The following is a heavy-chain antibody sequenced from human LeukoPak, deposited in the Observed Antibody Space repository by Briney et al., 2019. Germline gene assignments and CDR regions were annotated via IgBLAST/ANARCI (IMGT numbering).Heavy chain of an antibody. CDR3: ARDILDSSGYYYASP. CDR2: INPNSGGT. V-gene: IGHV1-2*02. Sequence: ASVKVSCKASGYTFTGYYMHWARQAPGQGLEWMGWINPNSGGTNYAQKFQGRVTMTRDTSISTAYMELSRLRSDDTAVYYCARDILDSSGYYYASPWGQGTLVTVSS. CDR1: GYTFTGYY. J-gene: IGHJ5*02. D-gene: IGHD3-22*01.